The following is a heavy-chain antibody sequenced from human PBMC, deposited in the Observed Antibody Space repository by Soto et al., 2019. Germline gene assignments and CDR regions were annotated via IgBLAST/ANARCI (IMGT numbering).Heavy chain of an antibody. V-gene: IGHV3-33*01. CDR3: AREAVTAAIYYYGMDV. D-gene: IGHD2-21*02. CDR1: GFTFSSYG. Sequence: GGSLRLSCAASGFTFSSYGMHWVRQAPGKGLEWVAVIWYDGSNKYYADSVKGRFTITRDNSKNTLYLQMNSLRAEDTAVYYCAREAVTAAIYYYGMDVWGQGTTVTVSS. CDR2: IWYDGSNK. J-gene: IGHJ6*02.